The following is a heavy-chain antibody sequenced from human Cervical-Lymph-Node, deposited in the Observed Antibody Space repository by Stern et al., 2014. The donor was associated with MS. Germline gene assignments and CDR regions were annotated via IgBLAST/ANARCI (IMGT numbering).Heavy chain of an antibody. CDR3: ARRHCSSRRCGWFDP. CDR2: INPGDSDT. D-gene: IGHD2-2*01. V-gene: IGHV5-51*01. Sequence: VQLVQSGAEVKKPGESLKISCKGSGYSFTSYWIGWGRQMPGKGLGWMGIINPGDSDTRYSPSFQGQVTISADKSISTAYLQWSSLKASDTAMYYCARRHCSSRRCGWFDPWGQGTLVTVSS. CDR1: GYSFTSYW. J-gene: IGHJ5*02.